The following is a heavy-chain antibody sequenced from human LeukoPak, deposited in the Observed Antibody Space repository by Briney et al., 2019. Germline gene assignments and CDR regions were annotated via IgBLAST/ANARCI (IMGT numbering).Heavy chain of an antibody. J-gene: IGHJ4*02. CDR1: GGSISSGDNY. V-gene: IGHV4-61*02. CDR3: ASAYTYASRFVY. D-gene: IGHD5-18*01. CDR2: IYTSGGT. Sequence: SQTLSLTCTVSGGSISSGDNYWSWIRQPAGKGLEWIGRIYTSGGTNYNPSLKSRVTISEDTSKNQFSLKLSSVTAADTAVYYWASAYTYASRFVYWGQGTLVTVSS.